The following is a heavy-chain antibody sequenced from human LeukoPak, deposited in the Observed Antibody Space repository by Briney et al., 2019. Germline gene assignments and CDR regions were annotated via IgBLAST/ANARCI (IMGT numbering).Heavy chain of an antibody. CDR1: GYTFNIYG. CDR3: ASVRGVMRFDY. D-gene: IGHD3-10*01. J-gene: IGHJ4*02. V-gene: IGHV1-18*01. Sequence: ASVKVSCKASGYTFNIYGINWVRQAPGQGLEWMGWTSTDNGNTNYAQNLQGRVTMTTDTSTSTAYMEMRSLRSDDTAVYYCASVRGVMRFDYWGQGTLVTVSS. CDR2: TSTDNGNT.